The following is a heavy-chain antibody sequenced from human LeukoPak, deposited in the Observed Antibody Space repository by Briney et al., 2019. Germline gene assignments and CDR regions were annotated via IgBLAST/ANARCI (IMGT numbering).Heavy chain of an antibody. CDR2: ISGYNGNT. CDR3: ARAGRLKSGSNIY. Sequence: GASVKVSCRGFGYNFTNYGIRWVRQAPGQRLEWMGWISGYNGNTDYAQKFQARVTMTTDTSTSTGYLELRSLRSDDTAVYYCARAGRLKSGSNIYWGRGTLVTVSS. CDR1: GYNFTNYG. J-gene: IGHJ4*02. V-gene: IGHV1-18*01. D-gene: IGHD1-26*01.